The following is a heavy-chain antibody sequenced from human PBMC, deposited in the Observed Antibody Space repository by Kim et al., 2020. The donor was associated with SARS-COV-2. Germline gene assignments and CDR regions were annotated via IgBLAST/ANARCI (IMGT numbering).Heavy chain of an antibody. J-gene: IGHJ3*02. D-gene: IGHD2-15*01. Sequence: GGSLRLSCAASGFTFSSYSMNWVRQAPGKGLEWVSSISSSSSYIYYADSVKGRFTISRDNAKNSLYLQMNSLRAEDTAVYYCARDCSGGSCSAGEAFDIWGQGTMVTVSS. CDR1: GFTFSSYS. CDR3: ARDCSGGSCSAGEAFDI. V-gene: IGHV3-21*01. CDR2: ISSSSSYI.